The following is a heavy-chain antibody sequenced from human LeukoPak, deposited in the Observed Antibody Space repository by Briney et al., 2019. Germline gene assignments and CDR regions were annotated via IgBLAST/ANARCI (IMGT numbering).Heavy chain of an antibody. D-gene: IGHD2/OR15-2a*01. CDR1: GFTFSSYG. J-gene: IGHJ4*02. CDR2: IRYDGSNK. V-gene: IGHV3-30*02. Sequence: GGSLRLSCAASGFTFSSYGMHWVRQAPGKGLEWVAFIRYDGSNKYYADSVKGRFTISRDNSKNTLYLQMNSLRAEDTAVYYCARVLTLNTYALDYWGQGTLVTVSS. CDR3: ARVLTLNTYALDY.